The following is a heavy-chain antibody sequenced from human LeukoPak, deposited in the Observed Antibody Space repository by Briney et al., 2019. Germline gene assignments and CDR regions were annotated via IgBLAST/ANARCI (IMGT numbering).Heavy chain of an antibody. D-gene: IGHD2-15*01. CDR1: GFTFSNYA. V-gene: IGHV3-30*18. J-gene: IGHJ4*02. Sequence: GGSLRLSCAASGFTFSNYAIHWVRQAPGKGLEWVAVISFDRSNVYYADSVQGRFTISRDNSKSTLCLQMNSLRAEDTAVYYCAKQLGYCSDGSCYFPYWGQGTLVTVSS. CDR2: ISFDRSNV. CDR3: AKQLGYCSDGSCYFPY.